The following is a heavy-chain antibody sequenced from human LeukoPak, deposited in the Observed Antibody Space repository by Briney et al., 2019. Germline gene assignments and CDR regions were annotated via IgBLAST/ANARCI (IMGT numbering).Heavy chain of an antibody. Sequence: SVKVSCKASGYTFISYDINWVRQAPGQGLEWMGRIIPILGIANYAQKFQGRVTITADKSTSTAYMELSSLRSEDTAVYYCARAVDTAMVRPFDYWGQGTLVTVSS. J-gene: IGHJ4*02. V-gene: IGHV1-69*04. CDR1: GYTFISYD. CDR2: IIPILGIA. CDR3: ARAVDTAMVRPFDY. D-gene: IGHD5-18*01.